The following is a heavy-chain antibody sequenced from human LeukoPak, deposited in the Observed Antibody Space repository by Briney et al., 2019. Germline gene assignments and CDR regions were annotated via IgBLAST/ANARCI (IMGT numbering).Heavy chain of an antibody. CDR3: ARGQITMVRGVTITHDAFDI. V-gene: IGHV4-30-2*01. CDR2: IYHSGST. CDR1: GGSISSGGYS. J-gene: IGHJ3*02. Sequence: PSQTLSLTCAVSGGSISSGGYSWSWIRQPPGKGLEWIGYIYHSGSTYYNPSLKSRVTISVDRSKNQFSLKLGSVTAADTAVYYCARGQITMVRGVTITHDAFDIWGQGTMVTVSS. D-gene: IGHD3-10*01.